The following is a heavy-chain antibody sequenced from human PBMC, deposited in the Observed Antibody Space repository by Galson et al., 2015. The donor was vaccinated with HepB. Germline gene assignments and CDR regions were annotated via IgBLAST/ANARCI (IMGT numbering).Heavy chain of an antibody. V-gene: IGHV7-4-1*02. CDR1: GYTFTSYA. D-gene: IGHD3-22*01. CDR2: INTNTGNP. J-gene: IGHJ4*02. CDR3: ARDRSSANMIVVGDYRE. Sequence: SVKVSCKASGYTFTSYAMNWVRQAPGQGREWMGWINTNTGNPTYAQGFTGRFVFSLDTSVSTAYLQISSLKAEDTAVYYCARDRSSANMIVVGDYREWGQGTLVTVSS.